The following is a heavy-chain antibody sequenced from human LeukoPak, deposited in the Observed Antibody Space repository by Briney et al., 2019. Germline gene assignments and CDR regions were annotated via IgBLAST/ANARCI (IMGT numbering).Heavy chain of an antibody. Sequence: PGGSLRLSCAASGFTFSSYAMSWVRQAPGKGLEWVSAISGSGGSTYYADSVKGRFTISRDNSKNTLYLQMNSLRAEDTAVYYCARGRLDWSGNYRGFFDYWGQGILVTVSS. D-gene: IGHD3-3*01. CDR2: ISGSGGST. CDR1: GFTFSSYA. V-gene: IGHV3-23*01. CDR3: ARGRLDWSGNYRGFFDY. J-gene: IGHJ4*02.